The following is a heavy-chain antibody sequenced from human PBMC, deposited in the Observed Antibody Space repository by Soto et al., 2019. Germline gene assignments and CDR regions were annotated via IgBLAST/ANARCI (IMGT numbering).Heavy chain of an antibody. CDR3: ALGDNTRRRGMDV. D-gene: IGHD3-3*01. Sequence: QVQLQESGPGLVKPSETLSLTCTVSGGSISNYYWSWIRQPPGKGLEWIGCIYYSGSTNYNPSLTSRVTRSVDTSHNPSSLKLSSVTAADTAVYYCALGDNTRRRGMDVWGQGTAVTVSS. J-gene: IGHJ6*02. CDR2: IYYSGST. V-gene: IGHV4-59*01. CDR1: GGSISNYY.